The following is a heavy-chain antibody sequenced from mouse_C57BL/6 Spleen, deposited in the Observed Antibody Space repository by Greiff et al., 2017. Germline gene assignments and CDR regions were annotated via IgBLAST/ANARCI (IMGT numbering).Heavy chain of an antibody. V-gene: IGHV14-4*01. CDR2: IDPENGDT. CDR3: IYGNYPGYFDY. Sequence: EVQLQQSGAELVRPGASVKLSCTASGFNIKDDYMHWVKQRPEQGLEWIGCIDPENGDTEDASKFQGKATITAYTSSNTAYLQISSLTSEDTAVYYCIYGNYPGYFDYWGQGTTLTVSS. J-gene: IGHJ2*01. CDR1: GFNIKDDY. D-gene: IGHD2-1*01.